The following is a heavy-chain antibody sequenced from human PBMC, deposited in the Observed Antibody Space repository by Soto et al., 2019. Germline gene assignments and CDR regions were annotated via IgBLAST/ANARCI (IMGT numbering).Heavy chain of an antibody. D-gene: IGHD3-10*01. Sequence: EVQLVESGGGLVQPGGSLRLSCVGSGFTFSSYSMDWVRQAPGKGLEWISYISSSSTTIHHADPVKGRFTISRDNAKNSLSLKINSMRNKDKTIYYGVSEVGSWGYWGQGTLVTVSS. CDR3: VSEVGSWGY. CDR2: ISSSSTTI. V-gene: IGHV3-48*02. J-gene: IGHJ4*02. CDR1: GFTFSSYS.